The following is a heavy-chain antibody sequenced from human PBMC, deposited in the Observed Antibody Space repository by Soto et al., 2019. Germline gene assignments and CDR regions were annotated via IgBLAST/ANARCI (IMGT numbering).Heavy chain of an antibody. Sequence: SVKVSCKASGGTFSSYAISWVRQAPGQGLEWMGGIIPIFGTANYAQKFQGRVTITADESTSTAYMELSSLRSEDTAVYYCARSSGGSCYSLLGCYDFETRGQGTMVTVSS. J-gene: IGHJ3*02. D-gene: IGHD2-15*01. V-gene: IGHV1-69*01. CDR1: GGTFSSYA. CDR2: IIPIFGTA. CDR3: ARSSGGSCYSLLGCYDFET.